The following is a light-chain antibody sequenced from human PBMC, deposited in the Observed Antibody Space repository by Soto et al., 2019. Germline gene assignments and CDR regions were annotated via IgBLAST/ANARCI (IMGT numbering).Light chain of an antibody. CDR3: GSWDSSLSAYV. Sequence: QSVLTQPPSVSAAPGQKVTISRSGSSSNIGGNSVSWYQQLPGTAPKLLIYDDNKRPSGIPDRFSGPKSGTSATLGITGFQTGDEADYYCGSWDSSLSAYVFGTGTKVTVL. CDR2: DDN. V-gene: IGLV1-51*01. J-gene: IGLJ1*01. CDR1: SSNIGGNS.